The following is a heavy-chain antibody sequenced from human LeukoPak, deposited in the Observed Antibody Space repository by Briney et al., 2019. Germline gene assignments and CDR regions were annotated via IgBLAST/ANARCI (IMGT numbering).Heavy chain of an antibody. V-gene: IGHV4-38-2*01. D-gene: IGHD3-10*01. Sequence: SETLSLTCAVSGYSISSDYYWGWIRQPPGQGLEWIGTIYHSGTTYYNPSLKSRVTISLDTSKNQFSLILSSVTAADTAVYYCARQRSIGTGIYYTGYWGQGTLVTVSS. CDR2: IYHSGTT. CDR1: GYSISSDYY. CDR3: ARQRSIGTGIYYTGY. J-gene: IGHJ4*02.